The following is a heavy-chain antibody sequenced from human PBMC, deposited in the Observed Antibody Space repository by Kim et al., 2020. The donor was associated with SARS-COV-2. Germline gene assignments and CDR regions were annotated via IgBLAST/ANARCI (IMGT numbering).Heavy chain of an antibody. J-gene: IGHJ2*01. V-gene: IGHV4-4*07. CDR3: ARGRLARDWYFDL. D-gene: IGHD6-19*01. Sequence: YNPSLKSRVTMSVDTSKNQFSLKLSSVTAADTAVYYCARGRLARDWYFDLWGRGTLVTVSS.